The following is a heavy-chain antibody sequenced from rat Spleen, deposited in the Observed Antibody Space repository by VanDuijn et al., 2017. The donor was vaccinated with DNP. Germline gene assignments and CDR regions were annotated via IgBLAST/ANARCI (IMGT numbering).Heavy chain of an antibody. CDR3: ARDSFDY. J-gene: IGHJ2*01. CDR2: ISYDGSST. V-gene: IGHV5-7*01. Sequence: EVQLVESGGGLVQPGRSLKLSCAASGFTFSDYNMAWVRQAPKKGLEWGATISYDGSSTYYRDSVKGRFTISRDNAKSTLYLQMDSLRSEDTATYYCARDSFDYWGQGVMVTVSS. CDR1: GFTFSDYN.